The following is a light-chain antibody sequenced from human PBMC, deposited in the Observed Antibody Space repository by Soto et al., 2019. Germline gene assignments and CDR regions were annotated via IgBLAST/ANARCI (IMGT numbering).Light chain of an antibody. CDR3: QQYSNWPPIT. Sequence: EIVMTQSPATLSVSPGESATLSCRSSQNIRNNLAWYQQKPGQAPRLLFSDTSTRATTVPARFNGSGSGTDFTLTISSLEPEDFAVYYCQQYSNWPPITFGQGTRLEIK. J-gene: IGKJ5*01. V-gene: IGKV3-15*01. CDR2: DTS. CDR1: QNIRNN.